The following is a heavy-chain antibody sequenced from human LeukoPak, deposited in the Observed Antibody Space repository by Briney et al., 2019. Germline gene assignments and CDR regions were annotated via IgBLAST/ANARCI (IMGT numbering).Heavy chain of an antibody. CDR2: IYYSGIT. Sequence: SETLSLTCTVSGGSIGSGTYYWGWIRQPPGKGLEWIGNIYYSGITDYNPSLKSRVTISADTSKNQFSLKLSSVTAADTAVYYCARVPPWYMDVWGKGTTITVSS. CDR3: ARVPPWYMDV. J-gene: IGHJ6*03. V-gene: IGHV4-39*07. CDR1: GGSIGSGTYY.